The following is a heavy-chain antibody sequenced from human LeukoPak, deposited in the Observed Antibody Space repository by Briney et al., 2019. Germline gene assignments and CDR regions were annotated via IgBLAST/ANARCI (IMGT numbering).Heavy chain of an antibody. CDR1: GGTFSSYA. Sequence: GVSVKVSCKASGGTFSSYAISWVRQAPGQGLEWMGGIIPIFGTANYAQKFQGRVTITADESTSTAYMELRSLRSDDTAVYYCARGEGLELLAWGQGTTVTVSS. D-gene: IGHD1-7*01. CDR2: IIPIFGTA. V-gene: IGHV1-69*13. CDR3: ARGEGLELLA. J-gene: IGHJ6*02.